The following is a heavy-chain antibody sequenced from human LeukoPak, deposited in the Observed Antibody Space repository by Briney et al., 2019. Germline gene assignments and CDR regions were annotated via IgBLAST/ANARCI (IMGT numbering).Heavy chain of an antibody. D-gene: IGHD3-9*01. V-gene: IGHV4-59*01. CDR2: MSYSGST. CDR1: DDSISNYF. J-gene: IGHJ3*02. Sequence: PSETLSLTCTVSDDSISNYFWSWIRQPPGMGLGWIGYMSYSGSTNSNPSLTGRVTMSVDTSKNQFSLKLRYVTAADTAVYYCARDRGSFYDILTGYYKPGTFDIWGHGTLVTVSS. CDR3: ARDRGSFYDILTGYYKPGTFDI.